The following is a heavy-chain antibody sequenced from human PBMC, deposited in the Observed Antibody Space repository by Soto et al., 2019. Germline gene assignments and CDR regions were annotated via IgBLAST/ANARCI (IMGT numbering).Heavy chain of an antibody. D-gene: IGHD3-9*01. V-gene: IGHV1-18*01. CDR1: GYTFTSYG. CDR2: ISAYNGNR. J-gene: IGHJ5*02. CDR3: ARADMSLVWFDP. Sequence: QVQLVQSGAEVKKPGASVKVSCKASGYTFTSYGISCVRQDPGQGPEWMGWISAYNGNRNYAHKLQGRVTMTTDTSTSTAYMELRSLRSDDTAVYYCARADMSLVWFDPWCQGTLVTVSS.